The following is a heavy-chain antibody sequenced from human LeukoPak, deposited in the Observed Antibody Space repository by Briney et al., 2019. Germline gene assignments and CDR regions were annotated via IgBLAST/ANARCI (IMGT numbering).Heavy chain of an antibody. V-gene: IGHV1-69*05. CDR3: ARDQCSGTSCSGGSSPDYYMDV. D-gene: IGHD2-2*01. Sequence: SVKVSCKASGGTFSSYAISWVRQAPGQGLEWMGRIIPIFGTANYAQKFQGRVTITTDESTSTAYMELSSLRSEDTAVYYCARDQCSGTSCSGGSSPDYYMDVWGKGTTVTVSS. CDR2: IIPIFGTA. J-gene: IGHJ6*03. CDR1: GGTFSSYA.